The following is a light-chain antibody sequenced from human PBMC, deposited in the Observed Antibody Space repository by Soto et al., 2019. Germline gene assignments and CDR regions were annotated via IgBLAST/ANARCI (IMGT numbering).Light chain of an antibody. V-gene: IGKV3-20*01. CDR1: QSVSSSY. J-gene: IGKJ2*01. CDR2: GAS. Sequence: EIVLTQSPGTLSLSPGERATLSCRVSQSVSSSYLAWYQQKPGQAPRLLIYGASSRATGIPDRFSGSVSGTDFTLTISRLEPEDFSVYYCQQYGSSLYTFGQGTKLEIK. CDR3: QQYGSSLYT.